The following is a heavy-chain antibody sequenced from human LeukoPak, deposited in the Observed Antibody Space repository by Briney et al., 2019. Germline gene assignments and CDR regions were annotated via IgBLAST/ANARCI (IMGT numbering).Heavy chain of an antibody. D-gene: IGHD5-18*01. J-gene: IGHJ4*02. CDR3: ARGNYGYNS. CDR1: GGSINSYY. V-gene: IGHV4-4*07. Sequence: SETLSLTCTVSGGSINSYYCIWIRQPAGKGLEWIGRIYTSGSTNYNPSLKSRVTMSVDTSKNQFSLQLTSVTADDTAVYYCARGNYGYNSWGQGTLVTVSS. CDR2: IYTSGST.